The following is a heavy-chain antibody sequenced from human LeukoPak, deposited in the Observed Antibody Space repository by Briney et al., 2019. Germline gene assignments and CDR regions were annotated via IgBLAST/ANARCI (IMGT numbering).Heavy chain of an antibody. Sequence: GGSLRLSCAPSGFTFSDYYMTWIRQAPGKGLEWVSYISSSGSTIYYADSVKGRITISRDNSKNTLYLQMNSLRAEDTAVYYCAKGVGYCSGGSCQQFDYWGQGTLVTVSS. CDR2: ISSSGSTI. CDR1: GFTFSDYY. CDR3: AKGVGYCSGGSCQQFDY. J-gene: IGHJ4*02. V-gene: IGHV3-11*01. D-gene: IGHD2-15*01.